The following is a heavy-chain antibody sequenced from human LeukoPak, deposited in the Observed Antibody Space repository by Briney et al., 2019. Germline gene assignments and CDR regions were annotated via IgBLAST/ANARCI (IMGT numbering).Heavy chain of an antibody. Sequence: PSPTLSLTCAVYGGSFSGYYWSWIRQPPGKGLEWIGEINHSGSTNYNPSLKSRVTISVDTSKNQFSLKLSSVTAADTAVYYCARVAVPYYGMDVWGQGTTVTVSS. J-gene: IGHJ6*02. V-gene: IGHV4-34*01. CDR1: GGSFSGYY. CDR2: INHSGST. CDR3: ARVAVPYYGMDV.